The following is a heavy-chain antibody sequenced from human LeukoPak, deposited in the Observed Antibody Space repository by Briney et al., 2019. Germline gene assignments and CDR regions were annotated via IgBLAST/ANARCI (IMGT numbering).Heavy chain of an antibody. D-gene: IGHD6-13*01. CDR2: IYFSGST. V-gene: IGHV4-39*01. CDR3: ARLQLAAAGNRWFDP. Sequence: PSETLSLTCTVPGGSISSGDYYWAWIRQPPGRGLGWIGSIYFSGSTYYHPSLNSRATISVDTSKNQYSLRLSSVTAADTAVYYCARLQLAAAGNRWFDPWGQGTLVTVSS. J-gene: IGHJ5*02. CDR1: GGSISSGDYY.